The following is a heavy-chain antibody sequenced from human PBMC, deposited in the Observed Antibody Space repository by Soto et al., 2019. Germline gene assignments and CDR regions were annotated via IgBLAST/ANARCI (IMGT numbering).Heavy chain of an antibody. J-gene: IGHJ4*02. V-gene: IGHV3-48*02. D-gene: IGHD6-19*01. Sequence: PGGSLRLSCAASGLSFSTYNMNWVRQAPGRGLEWVSYISSRSSTIYHADSVKGRFTISRDNAKNSLYLQMDSLRDEDTAVYFCARAIAVGSTSLDYWGLGTRVTVSS. CDR3: ARAIAVGSTSLDY. CDR2: ISSRSSTI. CDR1: GLSFSTYN.